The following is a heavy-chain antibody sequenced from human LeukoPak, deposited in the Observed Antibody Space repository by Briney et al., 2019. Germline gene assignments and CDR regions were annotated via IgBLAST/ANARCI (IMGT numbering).Heavy chain of an antibody. Sequence: SETLSLTCTVSGGSISNYYWSWIRQSPGKGLEWIGYIYYSGTDYNPSLKSRVTISVDSSKNQFSLKMTSVTAADTAVYYCANSAHGDYVVLWGQGTLVTVSS. CDR3: ANSAHGDYVVL. V-gene: IGHV4-59*01. D-gene: IGHD4-17*01. CDR2: IYYSGT. J-gene: IGHJ4*02. CDR1: GGSISNYY.